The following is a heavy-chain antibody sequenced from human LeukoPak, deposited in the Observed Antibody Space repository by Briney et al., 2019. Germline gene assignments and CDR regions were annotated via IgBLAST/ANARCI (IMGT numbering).Heavy chain of an antibody. Sequence: PEGSLRLSCATSGFTFNSYAMSWVRQAPGKGLEWVSSISGSGGSTYYADSVKGRFTISRDNSKNTLYLQMNSLRAEDTAVYYCAKAQLAILGDFDYWGQGTLVTVSS. D-gene: IGHD2/OR15-2a*01. V-gene: IGHV3-23*01. CDR3: AKAQLAILGDFDY. CDR1: GFTFNSYA. CDR2: ISGSGGST. J-gene: IGHJ4*02.